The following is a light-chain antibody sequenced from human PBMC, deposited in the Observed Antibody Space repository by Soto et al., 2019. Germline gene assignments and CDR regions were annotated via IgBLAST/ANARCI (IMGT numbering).Light chain of an antibody. CDR3: QQYHDWFT. CDR2: LAS. J-gene: IGKJ2*01. V-gene: IGKV3-15*01. CDR1: QSISSN. Sequence: EIVMTQSPATLSVSPGERATLSCRASQSISSNLAWYQQKPGQAPRLLVFLASTRATGIPARFSGSGSGTEFTLTISSLQSEDFAVYYCQQYHDWFTFGQGTKLEIK.